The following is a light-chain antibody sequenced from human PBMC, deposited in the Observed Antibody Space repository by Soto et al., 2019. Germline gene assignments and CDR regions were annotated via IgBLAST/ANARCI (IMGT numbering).Light chain of an antibody. V-gene: IGLV4-69*01. J-gene: IGLJ2*01. CDR2: LNSDGSH. CDR3: QTWGTGNVV. CDR1: SGHSSYA. Sequence: QPVLTQSPSASAPLGASVMLTCTLSSGHSSYAIAWHQQQPEKGPRYLMKLNSDGSHSKGDGIPDHFSGSSSGAERYLTISSLQSEDEADYYCQTWGTGNVVFGGGTKVTVL.